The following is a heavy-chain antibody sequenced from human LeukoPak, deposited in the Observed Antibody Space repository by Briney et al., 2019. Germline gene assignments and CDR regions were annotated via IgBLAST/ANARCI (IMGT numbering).Heavy chain of an antibody. D-gene: IGHD3-3*01. CDR2: ISAYNGNT. V-gene: IGHV1-18*01. Sequence: ASVKVSCKVSGYTLTELSMHWVRQAPGQGLEWMGWISAYNGNTNYAQKLQGRVTMTTDTSTGTAYMELRSLRSDDTAVYYCARGSYYDFWGQGTLVTVSS. J-gene: IGHJ4*02. CDR3: ARGSYYDF. CDR1: GYTLTELS.